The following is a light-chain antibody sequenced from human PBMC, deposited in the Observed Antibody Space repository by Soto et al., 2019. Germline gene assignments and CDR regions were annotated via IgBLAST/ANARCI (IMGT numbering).Light chain of an antibody. CDR1: SSNIGSNY. V-gene: IGLV1-47*01. CDR3: AAWDDSLSGYV. J-gene: IGLJ1*01. CDR2: RNN. Sequence: SVLTQPPSSSGTPGQRVTISFSGSSSNIGSNYVYWYQQLPGTAPKLLIYRNNQRPSGVPDRFSGSKSGTSASLAISGLRSEDEADYYCAAWDDSLSGYVFGTGTKVTVL.